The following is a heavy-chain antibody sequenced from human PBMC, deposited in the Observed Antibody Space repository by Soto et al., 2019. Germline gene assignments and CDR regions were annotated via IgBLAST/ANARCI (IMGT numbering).Heavy chain of an antibody. CDR1: GFAFTGHP. CDR2: ISDGGDLT. D-gene: IGHD2-2*01. V-gene: IGHV3-23*01. CDR3: ARAQRAAIYYYYGMDV. J-gene: IGHJ6*02. Sequence: GGSLRLSCAASGFAFTGHPMSWVRQAPEKGLEWVAGISDGGDLTYNADSVKGRFTISRDNSRNTLYLQMNSLRAEDTAVYYCARAQRAAIYYYYGMDVWGQGTTVTVSS.